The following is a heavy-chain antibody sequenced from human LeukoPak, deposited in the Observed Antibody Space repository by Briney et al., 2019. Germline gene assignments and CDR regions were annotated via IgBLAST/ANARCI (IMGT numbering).Heavy chain of an antibody. CDR3: AKRYQPLLGSMDV. Sequence: SETLSLTCAVSGGSISSSNWWSWVRQPPGKGLEWIGEIYHSGSTNYSPSLKSRVTISVDKSKNQFSLKLSSVTAADTAVYYCAKRYQPLLGSMDVWGQGTTVTVSS. D-gene: IGHD2-2*01. V-gene: IGHV4-4*02. J-gene: IGHJ6*02. CDR2: IYHSGST. CDR1: GGSISSSNW.